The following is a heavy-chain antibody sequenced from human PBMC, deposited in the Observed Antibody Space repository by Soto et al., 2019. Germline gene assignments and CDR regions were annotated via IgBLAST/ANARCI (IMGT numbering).Heavy chain of an antibody. Sequence: ESGGGLVQPGRSLRLSCAASGFTVGEYAMHWVRQAPGKGLEWVSGISWNSGSIGYADSVKGRFTSSRDNAKNSLYLQMNSLRAEDTALYYCAKSVVAALRRDAFDVWGQGTMVTVSS. CDR1: GFTVGEYA. J-gene: IGHJ3*01. CDR2: ISWNSGSI. CDR3: AKSVVAALRRDAFDV. V-gene: IGHV3-9*01. D-gene: IGHD2-15*01.